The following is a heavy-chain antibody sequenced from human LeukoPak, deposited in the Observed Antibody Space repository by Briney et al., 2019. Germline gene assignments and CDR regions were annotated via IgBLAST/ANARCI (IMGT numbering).Heavy chain of an antibody. Sequence: SETLSLTCTVSGGSISSYYWSWIRQPPGKGLEWIGYIYYSGSTNYNPSLKSRVTISVDTSKNQFSLKLSSVTAADTAVYYCARHGNYYDTSQSDPWGQGTLVTVSS. V-gene: IGHV4-59*08. D-gene: IGHD3-22*01. CDR1: GGSISSYY. CDR3: ARHGNYYDTSQSDP. J-gene: IGHJ5*02. CDR2: IYYSGST.